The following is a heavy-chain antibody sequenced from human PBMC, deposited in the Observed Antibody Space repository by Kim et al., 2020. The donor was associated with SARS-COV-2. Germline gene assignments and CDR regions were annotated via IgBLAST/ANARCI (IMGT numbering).Heavy chain of an antibody. D-gene: IGHD5-12*01. V-gene: IGHV3-23*01. Sequence: DDNSYYAESVRGRFTGSRDSATNTLYLQRNDLRVDDTAVYYCVKGAWLDYWGPGTLVTVSS. CDR2: DDNS. CDR3: VKGAWLDY. J-gene: IGHJ4*02.